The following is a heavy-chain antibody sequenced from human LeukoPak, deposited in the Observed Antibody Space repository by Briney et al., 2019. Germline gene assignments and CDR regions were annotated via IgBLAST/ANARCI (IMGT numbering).Heavy chain of an antibody. V-gene: IGHV3-48*01. J-gene: IGHJ4*02. Sequence: GGSLRLSCAASGFTFNTYSMNWVRQAPGKGLEWVSFISRVISTVYYADSVKGRFTISRDNAKNSMYLQMNSLRVEDTAVYYCARGSSWLDYWGQGALVTVSS. D-gene: IGHD6-13*01. CDR3: ARGSSWLDY. CDR2: ISRVISTV. CDR1: GFTFNTYS.